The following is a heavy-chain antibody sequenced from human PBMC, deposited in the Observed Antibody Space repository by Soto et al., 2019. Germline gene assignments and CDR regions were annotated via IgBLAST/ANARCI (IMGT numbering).Heavy chain of an antibody. J-gene: IGHJ4*02. V-gene: IGHV3-33*01. CDR2: IWYDGSNK. Sequence: ESVGGVVQPGRSLRLSCAASGFTFSSYGMHWVRQAPGKGLEWVAVIWYDGSNKYYADSVKGRFTISRDNSKNTLYLQMNSLRAEDTAVYYCARDGILWFGERLDYWGQGTLVTVSS. D-gene: IGHD3-10*01. CDR1: GFTFSSYG. CDR3: ARDGILWFGERLDY.